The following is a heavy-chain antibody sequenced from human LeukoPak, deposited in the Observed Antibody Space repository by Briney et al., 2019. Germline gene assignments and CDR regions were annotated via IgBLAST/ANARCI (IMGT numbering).Heavy chain of an antibody. J-gene: IGHJ4*02. D-gene: IGHD1-26*01. CDR1: GGSISSGDYY. CDR3: AGGHYPLEY. V-gene: IGHV4-31*03. Sequence: SQTLSLTCTVSGGSISSGDYYWSWIRQHPGKGLEWIGYISNRGRTYYNPSLKSRLTISVDTSKNQFSLKLSSVTAADTAVYYCAGGHYPLEYWGQGTLVTVSS. CDR2: ISNRGRT.